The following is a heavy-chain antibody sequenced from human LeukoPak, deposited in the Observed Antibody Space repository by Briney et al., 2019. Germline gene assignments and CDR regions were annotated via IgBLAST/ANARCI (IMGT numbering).Heavy chain of an antibody. D-gene: IGHD3-10*01. CDR2: MSYSGIN. CDR3: TREEGAWGYGSSGFDS. Sequence: SETLSLTCSVSCGSIRSYFWSWIRQTPGSGLGWIGFMSYSGINNYNLSLKSRVTISLDTSRNQFSLRLNSVTAADTAVYYCTREEGAWGYGSSGFDSWGQGILVTVSS. CDR1: CGSIRSYF. V-gene: IGHV4-59*13. J-gene: IGHJ4*02.